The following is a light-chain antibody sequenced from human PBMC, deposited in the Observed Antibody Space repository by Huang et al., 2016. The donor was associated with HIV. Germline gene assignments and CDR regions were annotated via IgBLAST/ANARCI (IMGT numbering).Light chain of an antibody. CDR3: QQYYSTPWT. CDR2: WSS. Sequence: DIVMTQSPDSLAVSLGERATINCKYSQSVLDSSNNKNYVTWYHQKPVQPPKLRMYWSSTRESGVPDRFSGSGSGTDFTLTISSLQAEDVAVYYCQQYYSTPWTFGQGTKVEIK. V-gene: IGKV4-1*01. J-gene: IGKJ1*01. CDR1: QSVLDSSNNKNY.